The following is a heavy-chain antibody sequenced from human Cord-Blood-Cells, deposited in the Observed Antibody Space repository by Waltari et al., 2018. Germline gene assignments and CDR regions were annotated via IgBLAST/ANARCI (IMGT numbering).Heavy chain of an antibody. Sequence: QLQLQESGPGLVKPSETLSLTCTVPGGSISSSSYYWGWIRQPPGKGLEWIGSIYYSGSTYYNPSLKSRVTISVDTSKNQFSLKLSSVTAADTAVYYCARLRAAVAGDAFDIWGQGTMVTVSS. V-gene: IGHV4-39*07. CDR3: ARLRAAVAGDAFDI. CDR1: GGSISSSSYY. CDR2: IYYSGST. D-gene: IGHD6-19*01. J-gene: IGHJ3*02.